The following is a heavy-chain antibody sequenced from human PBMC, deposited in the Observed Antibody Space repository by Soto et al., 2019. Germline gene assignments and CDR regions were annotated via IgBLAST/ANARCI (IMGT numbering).Heavy chain of an antibody. Sequence: QVQLVESGGGVVHPGRSLRLSCAASGFTLTTYAMHWVRQAPGKGLQWVALFWHDGTNIYYADSVRGRFTVSVDNSRNTLYLVMSNLRAEDTAVYYCARGVAPFDYCGQGNQVTVSS. J-gene: IGHJ4*02. CDR1: GFTLTTYA. D-gene: IGHD5-12*01. CDR3: ARGVAPFDY. CDR2: FWHDGTNI. V-gene: IGHV3-33*01.